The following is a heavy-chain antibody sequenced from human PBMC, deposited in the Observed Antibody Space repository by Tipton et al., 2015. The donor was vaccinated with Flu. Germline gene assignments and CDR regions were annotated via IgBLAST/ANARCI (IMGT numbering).Heavy chain of an antibody. CDR2: ITPIFGAP. J-gene: IGHJ6*02. Sequence: QMQLVQSGAEVKKPGSSVKVSCKASGGTLSSYAIIWVRQAPGQGLEWMGGITPIFGAPSYAQKFQGRVTITADEATSTAYMELSSLRSEDTAVYYCAREEIEGYSSSWYWGQYAMDVWGQGTTVIVSS. D-gene: IGHD6-13*01. CDR1: GGTLSSYA. CDR3: AREEIEGYSSSWYWGQYAMDV. V-gene: IGHV1-69*01.